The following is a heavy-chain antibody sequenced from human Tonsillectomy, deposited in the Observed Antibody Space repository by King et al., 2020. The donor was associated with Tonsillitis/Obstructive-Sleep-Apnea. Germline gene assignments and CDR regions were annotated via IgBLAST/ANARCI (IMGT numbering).Heavy chain of an antibody. V-gene: IGHV3-30*01. CDR1: GFTFSSYA. CDR3: ASAVLPSTVTTWWWRRNWFDP. D-gene: IGHD4-17*01. Sequence: VQLVESGGGVVQPGRSLRLSCAASGFTFSSYAMHWVRQAPGKGLEWVAVISYDGSNKYYADSVKGRFTISRDNSKNTLYLQMNSLRAEDTAVYYCASAVLPSTVTTWWWRRNWFDPWGQGTLVTVSS. J-gene: IGHJ5*02. CDR2: ISYDGSNK.